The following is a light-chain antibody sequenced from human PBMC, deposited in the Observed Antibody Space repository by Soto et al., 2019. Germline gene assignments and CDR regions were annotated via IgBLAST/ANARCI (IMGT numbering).Light chain of an antibody. Sequence: DIQMTQSPSAQCASVGHTVTITCRASQNIRSHLNWYQQKPGKAPELLIYSASRLQSGVPSRFGGSGSGTDFTLTISDLQAEDFATYYCQQSYTTPPITFGLGTRLEIK. CDR2: SAS. CDR3: QQSYTTPPIT. J-gene: IGKJ5*01. V-gene: IGKV1-39*01. CDR1: QNIRSH.